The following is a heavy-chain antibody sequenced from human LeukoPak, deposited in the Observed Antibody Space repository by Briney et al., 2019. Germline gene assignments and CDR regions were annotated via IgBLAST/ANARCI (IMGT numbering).Heavy chain of an antibody. CDR3: ARDCGGDCYYDY. D-gene: IGHD2-21*01. Sequence: PGGSLRLSCAASGFTFSSYAMSWVRQAPGKGLEWVSAISGSGGGTYYADSVKGRFTISRDNSKNTLYLQMNSLRAEDTAVYYCARDCGGDCYYDYWGQGTLVTVSS. CDR1: GFTFSSYA. V-gene: IGHV3-23*01. J-gene: IGHJ4*02. CDR2: ISGSGGGT.